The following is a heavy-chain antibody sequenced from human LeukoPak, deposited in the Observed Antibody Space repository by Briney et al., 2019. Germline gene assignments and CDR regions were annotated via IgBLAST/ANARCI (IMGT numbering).Heavy chain of an antibody. CDR2: INHSGST. D-gene: IGHD6-19*01. V-gene: IGHV4-34*01. Sequence: PSETLSLTCAVYGGSFSGYYWSWVRQPPGKGLEWIGEINHSGSTNYNPSLKSRVTISVDTSKNQFSLKLSSVTAADTAVYYCARGLRGWYPHWGQGTLVTVSS. CDR3: ARGLRGWYPH. J-gene: IGHJ4*02. CDR1: GGSFSGYY.